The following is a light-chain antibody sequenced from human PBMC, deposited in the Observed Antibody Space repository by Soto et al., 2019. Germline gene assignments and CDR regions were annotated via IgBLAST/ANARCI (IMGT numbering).Light chain of an antibody. V-gene: IGKV1-5*03. CDR2: KAS. CDR3: QQDSKWPLT. CDR1: QTISGW. Sequence: DIQMTQSPSTLSGSVGDRVTITCRASQTISGWLAWYQQKPGKAPKLLIHKASSLQSGVPARFSGSGSGTEFILTISSLQSEDFAVYYCQQDSKWPLTFGGGTKVDIK. J-gene: IGKJ4*01.